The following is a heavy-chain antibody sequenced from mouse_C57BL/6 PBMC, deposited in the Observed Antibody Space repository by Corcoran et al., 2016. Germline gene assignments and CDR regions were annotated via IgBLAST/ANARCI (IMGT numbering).Heavy chain of an antibody. D-gene: IGHD1-1*01. Sequence: QIQLVQSGPELKKPGETVKISCKASGYTFTTYGMSWVKQATGKGLKWMGWINTYSGVPTYADDFKGRFAFSLETSASTAYLQINNLKNEDTATYFCARSGGYYGSSPLLSMDYWGQGTSVTVSS. CDR2: INTYSGVP. J-gene: IGHJ4*01. CDR1: GYTFTTYG. V-gene: IGHV9-3*01. CDR3: ARSGGYYGSSPLLSMDY.